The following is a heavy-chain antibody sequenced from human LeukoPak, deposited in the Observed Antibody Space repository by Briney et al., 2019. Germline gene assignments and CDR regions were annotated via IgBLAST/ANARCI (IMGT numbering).Heavy chain of an antibody. V-gene: IGHV4-59*01. CDR3: ARGGWYPESFQH. CDR1: GGSISSYY. J-gene: IGHJ1*01. D-gene: IGHD6-19*01. CDR2: IYYSGST. Sequence: SETLSLTCSVSGGSISSYYWSWIRQPPGKGLEWIGYIYYSGSTNYNPSLKSRVTISVDTSKNQFSLKLSSVTAADTAVYYCARGGWYPESFQHWGRGALVTVSS.